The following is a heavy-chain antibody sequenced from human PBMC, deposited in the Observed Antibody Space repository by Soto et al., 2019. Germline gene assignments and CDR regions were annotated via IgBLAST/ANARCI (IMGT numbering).Heavy chain of an antibody. CDR2: IDPSDSYT. J-gene: IGHJ6*02. CDR3: AGHYDWNLNQDGMDV. V-gene: IGHV5-10-1*01. CDR1: GYSFTSYW. Sequence: PGESLKISCKGSGYSFTSYWISWVRQMPGKGLEWMGRIDPSDSYTNYSPSFQGHVTISADKSISTAYLQWSSLKASDTAMYYCAGHYDWNLNQDGMDVWGQGTTVTV. D-gene: IGHD1-1*01.